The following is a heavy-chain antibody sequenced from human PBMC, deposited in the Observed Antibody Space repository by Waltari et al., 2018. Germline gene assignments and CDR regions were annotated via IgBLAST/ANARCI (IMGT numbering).Heavy chain of an antibody. Sequence: QVQLVQSGAEVKKPGSSVKVSCQASGGTFSSYTISWVRQAPGQGLEWMGRIIPILGIANYAQKFQGRVTITADKSTSTAYMELSSLRSEDTAVYYCARDSDSSGYSNGMDVWGQGTTVTVSS. CDR3: ARDSDSSGYSNGMDV. CDR2: IIPILGIA. V-gene: IGHV1-69*08. CDR1: GGTFSSYT. J-gene: IGHJ6*02. D-gene: IGHD3-22*01.